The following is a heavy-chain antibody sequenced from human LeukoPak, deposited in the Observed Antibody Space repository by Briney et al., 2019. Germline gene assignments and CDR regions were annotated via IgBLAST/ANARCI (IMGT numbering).Heavy chain of an antibody. Sequence: GGSLRLSCAASGFIFSSYGMNWVRQAPGKGLVWVSRINSDGSRTNYADSVKGRFTISRDNAKNTLYLQMSSLRAEDTAVYYCARVLTGSWDWFDPWGQGTLVTVSS. CDR1: GFIFSSYG. CDR3: ARVLTGSWDWFDP. J-gene: IGHJ5*02. CDR2: INSDGSRT. D-gene: IGHD2-8*02. V-gene: IGHV3-74*01.